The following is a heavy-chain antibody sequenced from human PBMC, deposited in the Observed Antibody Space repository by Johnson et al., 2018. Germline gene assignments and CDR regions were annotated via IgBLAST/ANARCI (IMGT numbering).Heavy chain of an antibody. D-gene: IGHD6-13*01. CDR3: ARSIAAAGSPYYGMDV. CDR2: INPSGGST. V-gene: IGHV1-46*01. Sequence: QVQLVQSGAEVKKPGASVKVSCKASGYTFTSYYMHWVRQAPGQGLEWMGIINPSGGSTSYAQTFQGRVTMTRDTSTSTVYMELSSLRSEDTAVYYCARSIAAAGSPYYGMDVWGQGTTVTVSS. J-gene: IGHJ6*02. CDR1: GYTFTSYY.